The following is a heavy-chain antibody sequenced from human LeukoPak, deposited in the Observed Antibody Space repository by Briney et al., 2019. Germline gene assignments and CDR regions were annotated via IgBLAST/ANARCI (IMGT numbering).Heavy chain of an antibody. CDR2: MTGPADTT. CDR3: AKGAEIDH. V-gene: IGHV3-23*01. J-gene: IGHJ4*02. Sequence: GGCLRLSCAASGFNFNNFAMSWVRQAPGKGPEWLSAMTGPADTTYYAESVKGRFTISRDYSKSMVYLQMNSLRVEDTAIYYCAKGAEIDHWGQGTLVTLSS. CDR1: GFNFNNFA.